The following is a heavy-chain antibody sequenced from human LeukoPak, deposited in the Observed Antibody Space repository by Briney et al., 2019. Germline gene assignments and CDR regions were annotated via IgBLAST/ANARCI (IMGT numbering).Heavy chain of an antibody. J-gene: IGHJ4*02. CDR3: TTVAASGPLDY. V-gene: IGHV3-15*01. CDR2: IRSTPDGGTT. D-gene: IGHD3-3*01. CDR1: GFTFSTYT. Sequence: PGGSLRLSCAAPGFTFSTYTLSWVRQAPGKGLEWVGRIRSTPDGGTTDYAAPVKGRFTISRDDSKNTLYLQMNSLKIEDTAVYYCTTVAASGPLDYWGQGTLVTVSS.